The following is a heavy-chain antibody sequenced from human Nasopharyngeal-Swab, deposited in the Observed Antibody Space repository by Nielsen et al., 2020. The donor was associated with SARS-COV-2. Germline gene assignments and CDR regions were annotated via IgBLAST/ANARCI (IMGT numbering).Heavy chain of an antibody. CDR3: ARDDTARPDFWSGYYGINYYGMDV. V-gene: IGHV3-11*04. D-gene: IGHD3-3*01. CDR2: ISSSGSTI. J-gene: IGHJ6*02. Sequence: WIRQPPGKGLEWVSYISSSGSTIYYADSVKGRFTISRDNAKNSLYLQMNSLRAEDTAVYYCARDDTARPDFWSGYYGINYYGMDVWGQGTTVTVSS.